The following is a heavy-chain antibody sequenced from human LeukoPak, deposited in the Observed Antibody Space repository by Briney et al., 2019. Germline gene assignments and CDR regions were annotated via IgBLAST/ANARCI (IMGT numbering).Heavy chain of an antibody. CDR1: GGTFSSYA. V-gene: IGHV1-69*05. CDR3: ARDGDTADAFDI. J-gene: IGHJ3*02. D-gene: IGHD7-27*01. CDR2: IIPIFGTA. Sequence: GASVKVSCKASGGTFSSYAISWVRQAPGQGLEWMGGIIPIFGTANYAQKFQGRVTITTDESTSTAYMELSSLRSEDTAVYYCARDGDTADAFDIWGQGTMVTVSS.